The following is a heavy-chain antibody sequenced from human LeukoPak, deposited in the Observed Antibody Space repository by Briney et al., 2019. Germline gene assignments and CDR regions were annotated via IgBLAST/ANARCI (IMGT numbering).Heavy chain of an antibody. V-gene: IGHV3-23*01. CDR1: GFTFSSYA. D-gene: IGHD3-3*01. CDR2: IGGSGGGT. J-gene: IGHJ4*02. CDR3: ARDFVAFDF. Sequence: GGSLRLSCAASGFTFSSYAVSWVRQAPGKGLEWVSAIGGSGGGTYFADSVKGRFTISRDNSKYTLYLQMNSLRAEDTAVYYCARDFVAFDFWGQGTLVTVSS.